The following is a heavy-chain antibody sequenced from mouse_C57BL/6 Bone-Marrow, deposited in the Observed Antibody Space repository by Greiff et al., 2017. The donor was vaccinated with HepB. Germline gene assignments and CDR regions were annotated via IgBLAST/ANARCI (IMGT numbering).Heavy chain of an antibody. CDR2: IYPRSGNT. V-gene: IGHV1-81*01. CDR3: ARGEYYGRWYFDV. Sequence: QVQLQQSGAELARPGASVKLSCKASGYTFTSYGISWVKQRTGQGLEWIGEIYPRSGNTYYNEKFKGKATLTADKSSSTAYMELRSLTSEDSAVYFCARGEYYGRWYFDVWGTGTTVTVSS. D-gene: IGHD1-1*01. J-gene: IGHJ1*03. CDR1: GYTFTSYG.